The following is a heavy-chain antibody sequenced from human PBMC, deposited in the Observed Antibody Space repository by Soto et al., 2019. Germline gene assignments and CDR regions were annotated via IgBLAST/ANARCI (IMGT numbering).Heavy chain of an antibody. CDR3: AKAGIFGGNPLDS. CDR2: ISGSGGST. Sequence: XGSLRLSCAASGFTFSSYAMSWVRQAPGKGLEWVSAISGSGGSTYYADSVKGRFTISRDNSKNTLYLQMNSLRAEDTAVYYCAKAGIFGGNPLDSWGQGTLVTVSS. CDR1: GFTFSSYA. J-gene: IGHJ4*02. D-gene: IGHD3-3*01. V-gene: IGHV3-23*01.